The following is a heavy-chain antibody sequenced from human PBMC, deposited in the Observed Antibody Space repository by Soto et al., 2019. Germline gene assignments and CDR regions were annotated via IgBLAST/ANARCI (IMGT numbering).Heavy chain of an antibody. J-gene: IGHJ6*02. CDR2: INPNGGST. V-gene: IGHV1-46*01. D-gene: IGHD3-10*01. CDR3: ARDGWFSALRVPFGMDV. Sequence: QVQLVQSGAEVKKPGASVEVSCKASGYTFINYYIHWVRQAPGQGLEWMGIINPNGGSTTYAQNFHGRVTMTRDTSTSTVYMELNSLRSEDTAVYFCARDGWFSALRVPFGMDVWGQGTTVTDSS. CDR1: GYTFINYY.